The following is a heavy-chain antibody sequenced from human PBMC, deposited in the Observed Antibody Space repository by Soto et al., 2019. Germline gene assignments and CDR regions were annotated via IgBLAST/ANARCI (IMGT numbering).Heavy chain of an antibody. CDR3: AIGGPGGPLGH. J-gene: IGHJ4*02. CDR1: GFIFSAFD. V-gene: IGHV3-23*01. Sequence: DVQLLESGGGLLQPGGSLRLSCAASGFIFSAFDMSWVRQAPGKGLEWVSSISGGTYYADSVKGRFTISRDNSKSTLYLQMNGLRAEDTAVYYCAIGGPGGPLGHWGQGTLVTVAS. CDR2: ISGGT. D-gene: IGHD3-10*01.